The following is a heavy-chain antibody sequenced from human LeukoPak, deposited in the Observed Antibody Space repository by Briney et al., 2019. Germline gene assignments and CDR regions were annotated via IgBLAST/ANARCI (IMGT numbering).Heavy chain of an antibody. D-gene: IGHD3-22*01. J-gene: IGHJ4*02. CDR2: FDPEDGET. CDR3: AISSGYYHHFDY. V-gene: IGHV1-24*01. CDR1: GYTLTELS. Sequence: PGASVKLSCEVSGYTLTELSMHWVRQAPGKGLEWMGGFDPEDGETIYAQKFQGRVTMTEDTSTDTAYMELSSLRSEDTAVYYCAISSGYYHHFDYWGQGTLVTVSS.